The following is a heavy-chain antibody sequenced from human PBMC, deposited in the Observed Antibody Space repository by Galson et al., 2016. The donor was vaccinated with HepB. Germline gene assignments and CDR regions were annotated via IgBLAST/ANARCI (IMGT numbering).Heavy chain of an antibody. Sequence: SVKVSCKVSGYTFTSYSLHWVRQAPGQSPEWVGDIDGGNGKTRYSQRFQGRLTITRDTSAATAYMELTSLRSDDTAVFYCASLTAMATGGDYWGQGTQVIVSS. V-gene: IGHV1-3*01. CDR3: ASLTAMATGGDY. J-gene: IGHJ4*02. D-gene: IGHD5-18*01. CDR2: IDGGNGKT. CDR1: GYTFTSYS.